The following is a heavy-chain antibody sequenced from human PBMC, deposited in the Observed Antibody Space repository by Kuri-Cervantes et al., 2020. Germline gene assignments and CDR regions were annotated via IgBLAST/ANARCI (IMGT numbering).Heavy chain of an antibody. D-gene: IGHD3-9*01. V-gene: IGHV4-30-4*01. CDR3: ASTSDILTGYADYFDY. CDR2: IYYSGST. J-gene: IGHJ4*02. Sequence: LRLSCTVSGGSISSGDYYWSWIRQPPGKGLEWIGYIYYSGSTYYNPSLKSRVTISVDTSKNQFSLKLSSVTAADTAVYYCASTSDILTGYADYFDYWGQGTLVTVSS. CDR1: GGSISSGDYY.